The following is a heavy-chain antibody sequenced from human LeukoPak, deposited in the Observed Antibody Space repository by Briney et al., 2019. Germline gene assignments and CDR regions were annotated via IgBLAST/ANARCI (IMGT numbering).Heavy chain of an antibody. CDR3: VNSEREYSYGHPYYFDY. V-gene: IGHV3-23*01. D-gene: IGHD5-18*01. J-gene: IGHJ4*02. CDR1: GFTFSSCG. Sequence: GGTLRLSCAASGFTFSSCGMTWVRQAPGKGLEWVSSISGSGGNTYYSDSVKGRFTISRDNSKNTLYLQMNSLRAEDTAVYYCVNSEREYSYGHPYYFDYWGQGTLVTVSS. CDR2: ISGSGGNT.